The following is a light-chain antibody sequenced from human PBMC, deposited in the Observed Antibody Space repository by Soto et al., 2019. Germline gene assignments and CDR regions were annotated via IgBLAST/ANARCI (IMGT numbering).Light chain of an antibody. Sequence: QSALTHPASVSGSPGQSITISCTGTGSDVGGYNFVSWYQQHPGTVPELIIFDVSKRPSGAFNRFSGSKSGNTASLTISGLQAEDEADYYCSSYRSGNTPYVFGTGTKLTVL. CDR2: DVS. CDR1: GSDVGGYNF. V-gene: IGLV2-14*01. CDR3: SSYRSGNTPYV. J-gene: IGLJ1*01.